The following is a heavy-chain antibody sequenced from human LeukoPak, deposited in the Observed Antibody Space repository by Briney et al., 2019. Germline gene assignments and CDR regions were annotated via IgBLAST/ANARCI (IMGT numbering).Heavy chain of an antibody. CDR3: TREDY. V-gene: IGHV1-2*02. CDR1: GYTFSDYC. Sequence: ASVKVSCKTSGYTFSDYCIHWVRQAPGQGLEWMAWIHPNSGDTKYAQRFQGRVTMTTDTSISTAYMELSGLRSDDTAVYYCTREDYWGQGTLVTVSS. CDR2: IHPNSGDT. J-gene: IGHJ4*02.